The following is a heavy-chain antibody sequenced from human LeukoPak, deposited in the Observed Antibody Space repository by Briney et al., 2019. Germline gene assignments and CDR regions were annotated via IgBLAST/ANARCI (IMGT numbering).Heavy chain of an antibody. Sequence: GASVKVSCKASGGTFSSYAISWVRQAPGQGLEWMGGIIPIFGTANYAQKFQGRVTMTADESTSTAYMELSSLRSEDTAVYYCARDIRQYYYGSGSLFAGYYYYGMDVWGQGTTVTVSS. CDR1: GGTFSSYA. D-gene: IGHD3-10*01. J-gene: IGHJ6*02. V-gene: IGHV1-69*13. CDR3: ARDIRQYYYGSGSLFAGYYYYGMDV. CDR2: IIPIFGTA.